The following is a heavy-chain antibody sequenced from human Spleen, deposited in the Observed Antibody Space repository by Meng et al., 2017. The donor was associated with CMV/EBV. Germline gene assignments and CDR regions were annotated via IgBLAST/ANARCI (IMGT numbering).Heavy chain of an antibody. D-gene: IGHD6-13*01. J-gene: IGHJ4*02. CDR2: ISSSGSTI. CDR3: ARVQDSSSWSLVDY. V-gene: IGHV3-11*01. Sequence: GGSLRLSCAASGFTFSDYYMSWIRQAPGKRLEWVSYISSSGSTIYYADSVKGRLTISRDNAKNSLYLQMNSLRAEDTALYYCARVQDSSSWSLVDYWGQGTLVTVSS. CDR1: GFTFSDYY.